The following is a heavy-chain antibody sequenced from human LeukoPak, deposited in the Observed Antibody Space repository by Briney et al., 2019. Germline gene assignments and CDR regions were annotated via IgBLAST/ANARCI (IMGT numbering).Heavy chain of an antibody. D-gene: IGHD5/OR15-5a*01. CDR1: GYSFTSYW. J-gene: IGHJ4*02. CDR2: IYPGDSDT. Sequence: GESLKISCKGSGYSFTSYWIGWVRQMPGKGLEWMGIIYPGDSDTRYSPSFQGQVTISVDKSITTAYLQWSSLKASDTAMYYCARRRDIVSTATGTSGPTDYWGQGTLVTVSS. CDR3: ARRRDIVSTATGTSGPTDY. V-gene: IGHV5-51*01.